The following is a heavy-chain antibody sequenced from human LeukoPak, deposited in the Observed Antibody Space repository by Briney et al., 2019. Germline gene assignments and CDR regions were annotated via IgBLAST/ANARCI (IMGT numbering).Heavy chain of an antibody. D-gene: IGHD3-22*01. V-gene: IGHV1/OR15-1*04. CDR2: INPNSGGT. CDR3: ARMYYYDSSGCLDY. J-gene: IGHJ4*02. CDR1: GYIFTDYY. Sequence: ASVKVSCKASGYIFTDYYMHWVRQAPGQELGWMGRINPNSGGTNYAQKLQGRVTMTTDTSTSTAYMELRSLRSDDTAVYYCARMYYYDSSGCLDYWGQGTLVTVSS.